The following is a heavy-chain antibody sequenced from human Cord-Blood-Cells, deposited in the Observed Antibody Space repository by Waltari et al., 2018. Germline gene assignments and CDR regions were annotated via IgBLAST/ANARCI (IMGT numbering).Heavy chain of an antibody. D-gene: IGHD3-10*01. J-gene: IGHJ6*02. V-gene: IGHV4-30-4*01. CDR2: IYYSGST. Sequence: SGPGLVKPSQSLSLTCTVSGGSISSGDYYWSWIRQPTGKGMAGIGYIYYSGSTYYNPSLKSRVTISVDTSKNQFSLKLSSVTAADTAVYYCARDQPIYGSGSYYNYYYGMDVWGQGTTVTVSS. CDR3: ARDQPIYGSGSYYNYYYGMDV. CDR1: GGSISSGDYY.